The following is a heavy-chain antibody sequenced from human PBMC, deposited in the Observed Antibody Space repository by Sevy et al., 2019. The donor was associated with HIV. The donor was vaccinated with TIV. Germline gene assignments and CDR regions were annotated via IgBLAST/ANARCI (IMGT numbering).Heavy chain of an antibody. CDR2: ISSSGSTI. J-gene: IGHJ6*02. CDR3: ARDTRAVRGVRKHYYYGMDV. D-gene: IGHD3-10*01. CDR1: GFTFSDYY. V-gene: IGHV3-11*01. Sequence: GGSLRLSCAASGFTFSDYYMSWIRQAPGKGLEWVSYISSSGSTIYYADSVKGRLTISRDNAKNSLYLQMNSLRAEDTAVYYCARDTRAVRGVRKHYYYGMDVWGQGTTVTVSS.